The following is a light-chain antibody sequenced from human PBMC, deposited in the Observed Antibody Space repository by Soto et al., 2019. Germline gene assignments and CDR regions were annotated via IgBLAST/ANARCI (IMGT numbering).Light chain of an antibody. V-gene: IGLV1-40*01. CDR2: GNS. CDR3: QSYDSSLSGSV. Sequence: QSVLTQPPSVSGAPGQRVTISCTGSSSNIGAGYVVHWYQQLPGTAPKLLIYGNSNRPSGVPDRFSDSKSGTSASLAITGLQAEDEADYYCQSYDSSLSGSVFGGGTKLT. CDR1: SSNIGAGYV. J-gene: IGLJ2*01.